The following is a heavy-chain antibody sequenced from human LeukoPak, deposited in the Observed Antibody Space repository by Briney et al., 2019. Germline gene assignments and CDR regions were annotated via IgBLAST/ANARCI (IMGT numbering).Heavy chain of an antibody. CDR1: GGSISSCY. CDR2: IYYSGST. D-gene: IGHD5-12*01. V-gene: IGHV4-59*08. Sequence: SETLSLTCTVSGGSISSCYWSWIRQPPGKGLEWIGYIYYSGSTNYNPSLKSRGTISVDTSKNQFSLKLSSVTAADTAVYYCARHRGATTPNFDYWGQGTLVTVSS. J-gene: IGHJ4*02. CDR3: ARHRGATTPNFDY.